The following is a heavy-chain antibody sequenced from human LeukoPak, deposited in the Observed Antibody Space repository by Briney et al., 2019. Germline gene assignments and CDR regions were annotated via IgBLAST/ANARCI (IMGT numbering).Heavy chain of an antibody. CDR3: ARDADSKSFHRSSKY. D-gene: IGHD3-10*01. J-gene: IGHJ4*02. CDR2: ISDTGATS. Sequence: PGRSLRLSCTASGFTLKSYAMCWIRQAPGKGLEWAAAISDTGATSNYADSVKGRFIISRDDSTGVLYLQMHNLRLEDTAMYYCARDADSKSFHRSSKYWGQGTLVSVSS. CDR1: GFTLKSYA. V-gene: IGHV3-30*04.